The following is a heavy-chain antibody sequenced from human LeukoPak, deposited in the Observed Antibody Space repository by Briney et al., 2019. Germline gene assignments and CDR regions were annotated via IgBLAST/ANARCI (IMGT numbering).Heavy chain of an antibody. CDR2: IYTSGST. Sequence: PSETLSLTCTVSGGSISSGGYYWSWIRQPAGKGLEWIGRIYTSGSTNYNPSLKSRVTISVDTSKNQFSLKLSSVTAADTAVYYCARQRIQLGFDYWGQGTLVTVSS. CDR1: GGSISSGGYY. D-gene: IGHD5-18*01. CDR3: ARQRIQLGFDY. V-gene: IGHV4-61*02. J-gene: IGHJ4*02.